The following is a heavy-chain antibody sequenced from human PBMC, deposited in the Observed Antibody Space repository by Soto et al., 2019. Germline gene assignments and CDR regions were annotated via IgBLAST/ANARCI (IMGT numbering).Heavy chain of an antibody. Sequence: QVQLVQSGAEVKKPGASVKLSCKASGYTFTSYTIYWLRQAPGERPEWVGWIHAGNGHTKYSQTFQDRVTITTDTSATTVYMELSSLTSGDTAIYYCARETGDAPYYLDSWGQGALVTDAS. V-gene: IGHV1-3*01. CDR3: ARETGDAPYYLDS. CDR1: GYTFTSYT. CDR2: IHAGNGHT. J-gene: IGHJ4*02. D-gene: IGHD2-21*02.